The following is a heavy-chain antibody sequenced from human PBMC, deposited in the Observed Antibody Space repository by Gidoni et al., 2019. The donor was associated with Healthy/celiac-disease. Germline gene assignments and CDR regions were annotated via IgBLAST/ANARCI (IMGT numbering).Heavy chain of an antibody. J-gene: IGHJ4*02. V-gene: IGHV1-18*01. CDR3: ARRVLGYCSGGSCSLYYFDY. D-gene: IGHD2-15*01. Sequence: QVQLVQSGAEVKKPGASVKVACKASGYTLTSYGISWVRQAPGQGLEWMGWISAYNGNTNYAQKLQGIVTMTTDTSTSTAYMELRSLRSDDTAVYYCARRVLGYCSGGSCSLYYFDYWGQGTLVTVSS. CDR2: ISAYNGNT. CDR1: GYTLTSYG.